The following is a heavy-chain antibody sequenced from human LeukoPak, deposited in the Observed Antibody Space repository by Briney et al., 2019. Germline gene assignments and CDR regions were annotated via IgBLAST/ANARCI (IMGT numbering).Heavy chain of an antibody. D-gene: IGHD2-2*01. Sequence: SQTLSLTCTVSGGSISSGGYYWSWIRQHPGKGLEWIGYNYYSGSTYCNPSLKSRVTISVDTSKNQFSLKLSSVTAADTAVYYCASHCSSTSCYYEYFQHWGQGTLVTVSS. CDR3: ASHCSSTSCYYEYFQH. CDR2: NYYSGST. CDR1: GGSISSGGYY. J-gene: IGHJ1*01. V-gene: IGHV4-31*03.